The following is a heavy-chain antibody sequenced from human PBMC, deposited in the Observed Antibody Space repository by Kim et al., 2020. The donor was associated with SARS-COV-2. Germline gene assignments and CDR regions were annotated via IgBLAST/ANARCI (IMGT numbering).Heavy chain of an antibody. J-gene: IGHJ4*02. V-gene: IGHV3-30*01. D-gene: IGHD3-10*01. Sequence: DSVKGRFTISRDNSKNKLYLQMNSLRAEETAVYYWARGEWFGELATGVDCWGQGTLVTVSS. CDR3: ARGEWFGELATGVDC.